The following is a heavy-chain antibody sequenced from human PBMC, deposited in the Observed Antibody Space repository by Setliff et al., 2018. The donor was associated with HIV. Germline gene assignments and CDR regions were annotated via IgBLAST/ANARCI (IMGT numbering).Heavy chain of an antibody. V-gene: IGHV3-7*01. CDR1: GFTFSSYW. CDR2: IKEDGSEK. CDR3: ARAASYYNFWSGYNPHAFDI. Sequence: HPGGSLRLSCAASGFTFSSYWMSWVRQAPGKGLEWVANIKEDGSEKYSVDSGKGRFSIFRDNSNNSLYLQMNSLRAEDTAVYFCARAASYYNFWSGYNPHAFDIWGQGAMVTVSS. D-gene: IGHD3-3*01. J-gene: IGHJ3*02.